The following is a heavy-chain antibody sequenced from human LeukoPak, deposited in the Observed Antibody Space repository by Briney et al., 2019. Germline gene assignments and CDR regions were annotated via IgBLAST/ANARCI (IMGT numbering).Heavy chain of an antibody. CDR3: ARAYDSSGYYYYFDY. J-gene: IGHJ4*02. D-gene: IGHD3-22*01. CDR1: GGSISSYY. V-gene: IGHV4-59*01. CDR2: IYYSGST. Sequence: SETLSLTCSVSGGSISSYYWSWIRQPPGKGLEWIGYIYYSGSTNYNPSLKSRVTISVDTSKNQFSLKLSSVTAADTAVYYCARAYDSSGYYYYFDYWGQGTLVTVSS.